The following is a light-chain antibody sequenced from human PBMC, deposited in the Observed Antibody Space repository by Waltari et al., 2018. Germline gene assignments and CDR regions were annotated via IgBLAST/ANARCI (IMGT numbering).Light chain of an antibody. CDR1: QNVGTY. CDR3: QNHERLPAT. CDR2: HAS. J-gene: IGKJ1*01. V-gene: IGKV3-20*01. Sequence: EIVLTQSPGTLSLSPGERATLPCRASQNVGTYLAWYQQKPGQAPRLLIYHASSRATGIPDRFSGSGSGTDFSLTISRLEPEDFAVYYCQNHERLPATFGQGTNVEIK.